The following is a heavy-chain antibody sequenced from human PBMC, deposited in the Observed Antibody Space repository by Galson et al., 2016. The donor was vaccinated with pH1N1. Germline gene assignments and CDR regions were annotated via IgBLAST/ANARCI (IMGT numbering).Heavy chain of an antibody. Sequence: QSGAEVKKPGESLKISCKGSGYSFTSYWIGWVRQMPGKGLEWMGIIFPGDSDTRYSPSFQGQVTISADKSISTAYLQWNSLRASDTAMYYCARSPADPGDSYYYMDVWGKGTTVSVSS. CDR1: GYSFTSYW. CDR2: IFPGDSDT. V-gene: IGHV5-51*03. J-gene: IGHJ6*03. D-gene: IGHD3-3*01. CDR3: ARSPADPGDSYYYMDV.